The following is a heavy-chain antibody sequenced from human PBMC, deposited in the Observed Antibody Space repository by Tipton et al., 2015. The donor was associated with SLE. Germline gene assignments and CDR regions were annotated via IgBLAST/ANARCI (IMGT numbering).Heavy chain of an antibody. J-gene: IGHJ4*02. CDR3: AREGDDYGEPPFDY. CDR1: GYTFTSYG. CDR2: ISAYNGNK. Sequence: QLVQSGAEVKKPGASVKVSCKASGYTFTSYGISWVRQAPGQGREWMGWISAYNGNKNYAQKLQGRVTMTTDTSTSKAYMELRSLRSDDTAVYYCAREGDDYGEPPFDYWGQGTLVTVSS. D-gene: IGHD4-17*01. V-gene: IGHV1-18*01.